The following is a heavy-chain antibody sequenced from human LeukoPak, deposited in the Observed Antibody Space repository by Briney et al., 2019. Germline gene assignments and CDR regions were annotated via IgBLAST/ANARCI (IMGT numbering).Heavy chain of an antibody. Sequence: GGSLRLSCAASGFTFSSYWMSWVRQAPGRRLEWVANIKQDESEKYYVDSLKGRFTTSRDNAKNSLYLQMNSLRAEDTAVYYCARDKIEGPTKLDYWGQGILVTVSS. CDR2: IKQDESEK. D-gene: IGHD1-1*01. CDR1: GFTFSSYW. V-gene: IGHV3-7*01. CDR3: ARDKIEGPTKLDY. J-gene: IGHJ4*02.